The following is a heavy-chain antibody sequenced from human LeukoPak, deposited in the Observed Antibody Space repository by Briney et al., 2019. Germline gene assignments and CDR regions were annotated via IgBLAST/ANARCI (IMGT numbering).Heavy chain of an antibody. J-gene: IGHJ4*02. V-gene: IGHV3-23*01. D-gene: IGHD2-15*01. CDR2: ISNNGGYT. CDR3: ARGSVGTPPPFDF. Sequence: GGSLRLSCAASGFTFSSSAMSWVRQAPGKGLEWVSAISNNGGYTYYADSVQGRFTISRDNSKNTLYLQMNSLRAEDTAVYYCARGSVGTPPPFDFWGQGTLVTVSS. CDR1: GFTFSSSA.